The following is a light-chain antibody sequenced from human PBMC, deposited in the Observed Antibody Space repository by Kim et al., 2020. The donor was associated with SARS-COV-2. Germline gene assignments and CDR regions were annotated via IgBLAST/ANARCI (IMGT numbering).Light chain of an antibody. J-gene: IGLJ2*01. CDR1: NSDIGRYNT. CDR3: SSYISSTSLV. V-gene: IGLV2-14*03. CDR2: HVS. Sequence: GQSYTISCTGGNSDIGRYNTVAWHQQHPGKTPKLILFHVSSRPSWISNRFSGSKSGNTVSLTISGLQPDDEADYYCSSYISSTSLVFGGGTQLTVL.